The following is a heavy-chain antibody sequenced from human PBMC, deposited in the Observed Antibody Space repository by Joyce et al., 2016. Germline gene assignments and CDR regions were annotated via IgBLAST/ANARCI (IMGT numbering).Heavy chain of an antibody. V-gene: IGHV4-34*01. CDR1: VGSFSDNY. J-gene: IGHJ4*02. CDR3: ARRVGLGMCYDY. CDR2: MTQSGSY. Sequence: QVQLQQRGAGLLQPSETLSFTCGVYVGSFSDNYWSGIRQPPGKGMECIGDMTQSGSYNYIATLKGRFTMSLDTSKNQFNLKLISVNAADTAVYYCARRVGLGMCYDYLGQGTLVSVSS. D-gene: IGHD7-27*01.